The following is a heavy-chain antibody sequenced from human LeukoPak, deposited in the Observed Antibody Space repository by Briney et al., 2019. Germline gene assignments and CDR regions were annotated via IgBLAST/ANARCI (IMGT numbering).Heavy chain of an antibody. Sequence: SRGCLRLSCALSGFTLNSNGMRWVRHAPGKGLGGVAHICYDGSNKYYADSVKGRFTIARDNSKNTLYLQMNGLRAEDTAVYYCAKAGDNSGYYPAFYYYMDVWGRGTTVTVSS. CDR2: ICYDGSNK. CDR1: GFTLNSNG. J-gene: IGHJ6*03. CDR3: AKAGDNSGYYPAFYYYMDV. V-gene: IGHV3-33*06. D-gene: IGHD3-22*01.